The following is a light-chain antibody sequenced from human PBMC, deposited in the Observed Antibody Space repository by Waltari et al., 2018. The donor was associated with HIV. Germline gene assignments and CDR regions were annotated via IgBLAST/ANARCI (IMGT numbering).Light chain of an antibody. J-gene: IGKJ4*01. CDR3: QQYNSYSPT. CDR2: KAS. CDR1: QSISYW. Sequence: DIQMTQSPSTLSASVGDRVTITCRASQSISYWLAWYQQKPGKAPKLLIYKASSLESGVPSWFSGSGSGTQFTLTISSLQPDDFASYYCQQYNSYSPTFGGGTKVEIK. V-gene: IGKV1-5*03.